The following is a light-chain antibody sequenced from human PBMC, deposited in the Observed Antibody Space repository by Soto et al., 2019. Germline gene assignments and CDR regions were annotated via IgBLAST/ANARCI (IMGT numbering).Light chain of an antibody. V-gene: IGKV3D-15*01. Sequence: EVVMTQSPDTLSVSPGERATLSCRASQSVSSNLAWYQQKPGQAPRLLIYDASKRATGIPARFIGGGSGTDFTLTISSLEPEDFAVYYCQHYDNSPPSVTFGPGTKVDIK. CDR2: DAS. CDR3: QHYDNSPPSVT. CDR1: QSVSSN. J-gene: IGKJ3*01.